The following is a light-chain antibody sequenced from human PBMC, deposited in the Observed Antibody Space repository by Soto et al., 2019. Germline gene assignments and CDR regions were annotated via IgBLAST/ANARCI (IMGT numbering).Light chain of an antibody. CDR2: AAS. CDR3: QKYGDSRA. CDR1: QSVSNNY. J-gene: IGKJ1*01. Sequence: EIVLTQSPGTLSLSPGERATLACRPSQSVSNNYLAWYQQKPGQAPRLLIYAASTRATGIPDRFSGSGSGTDFTLTISRLEPEDFAVYYCQKYGDSRAFGQGTKLEI. V-gene: IGKV3-20*01.